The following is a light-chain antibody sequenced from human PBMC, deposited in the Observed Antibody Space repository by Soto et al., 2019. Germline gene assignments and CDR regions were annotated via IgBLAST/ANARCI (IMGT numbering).Light chain of an antibody. CDR2: GAS. J-gene: IGKJ1*01. V-gene: IGKV3-20*01. CDR3: QQYGDSPWT. CDR1: QSVGSRR. Sequence: EIVLTQSPGTLSLSPGERATLSCRASQSVGSRRFAWYQQKPGQAPRLLIYGASSRATGTPDRFSGSGSGTDFTLAISSLEPEDFAVYYCQQYGDSPWTFGQGNKVEIK.